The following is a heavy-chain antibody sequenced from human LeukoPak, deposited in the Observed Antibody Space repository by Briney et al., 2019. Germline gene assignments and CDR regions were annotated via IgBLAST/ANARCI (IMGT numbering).Heavy chain of an antibody. CDR2: TYYRSKWYY. V-gene: IGHV6-1*01. Sequence: SQTLSLTCAISGDSVSSDSAAWNWIRQSPSRGLEWLGRTYYRSKWYYDYAVSVKSRITINPDTSKNQFSLQLNSVTPEDTAVYYCASEYSSSWSAGFDYWGQGTLVTVSS. J-gene: IGHJ4*02. CDR1: GDSVSSDSAA. D-gene: IGHD6-13*01. CDR3: ASEYSSSWSAGFDY.